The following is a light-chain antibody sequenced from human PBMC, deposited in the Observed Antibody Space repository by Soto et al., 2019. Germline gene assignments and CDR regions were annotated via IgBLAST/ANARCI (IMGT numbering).Light chain of an antibody. Sequence: QMTQSPSSLSASIGARVAVSCRASQSISSYLNWYQHKPGKAPKLLIHAASSLQSGVPSRFSGSGSGTDFTLTISSLQPEDFATYYCQESYTTPLTFGGGTKVDIK. CDR2: AAS. CDR1: QSISSY. J-gene: IGKJ4*01. V-gene: IGKV1-39*01. CDR3: QESYTTPLT.